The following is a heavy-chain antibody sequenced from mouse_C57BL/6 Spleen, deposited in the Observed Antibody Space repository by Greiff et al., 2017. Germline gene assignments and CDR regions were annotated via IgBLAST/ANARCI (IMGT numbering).Heavy chain of an antibody. Sequence: EVHLVESGGGLVKPGGSLKLSCAASGFTFSDYGMHWVRQAPEKGLEWVAYISSGSSTIYYADTVKGRFTISRDNAKNTLFLQMTSLRSEDTAMYYCARKDNWDEGYFDVWGTGTTVTVSS. D-gene: IGHD4-1*01. CDR2: ISSGSSTI. CDR3: ARKDNWDEGYFDV. V-gene: IGHV5-17*01. CDR1: GFTFSDYG. J-gene: IGHJ1*03.